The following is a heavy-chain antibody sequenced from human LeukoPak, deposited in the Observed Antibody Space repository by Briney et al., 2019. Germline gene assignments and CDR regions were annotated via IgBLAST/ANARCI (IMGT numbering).Heavy chain of an antibody. Sequence: GGSLRLSCAASGFTFSSYAMSWVRQAPGKGLEWVSAISGSGGSTYYADPVKGRFTISRDNSKNTLYLQMNSLRAEDTAVYYCAKDLPRPDGYKPAPALWGQGTMVTVSS. CDR2: ISGSGGST. V-gene: IGHV3-23*01. D-gene: IGHD5-24*01. CDR3: AKDLPRPDGYKPAPAL. J-gene: IGHJ3*01. CDR1: GFTFSSYA.